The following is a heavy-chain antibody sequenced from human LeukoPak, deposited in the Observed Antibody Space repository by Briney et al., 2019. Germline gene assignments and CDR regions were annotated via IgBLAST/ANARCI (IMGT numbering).Heavy chain of an antibody. V-gene: IGHV1-69*05. J-gene: IGHJ4*02. CDR1: GGTFSSYA. CDR3: ARDRTIGYCSGGSCYFDY. CDR2: IIPIFGTA. Sequence: ASVKVSCKASGGTFSSYAISWVRQAPGQGLEWMGGIIPIFGTANYAQKLQGRVTMTTDTSTSTAYMELRSLRSDDTAVYYCARDRTIGYCSGGSCYFDYWGQGTLVTVSS. D-gene: IGHD2-15*01.